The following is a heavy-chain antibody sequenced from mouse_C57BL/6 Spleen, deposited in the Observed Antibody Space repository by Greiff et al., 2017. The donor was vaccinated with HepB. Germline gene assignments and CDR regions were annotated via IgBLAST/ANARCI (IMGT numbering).Heavy chain of an antibody. D-gene: IGHD1-1*01. J-gene: IGHJ4*01. V-gene: IGHV1-80*01. CDR1: GYAFSSYW. Sequence: VHLVESGAELVKPGASVKISCKASGYAFSSYWMNWVKQRPGKGLEWIGQIYPGDGDTNYNGKFKGKATLTADKSSSTAYMQLSSLTSEDSAVYFCARSTFPHYYGSSGDYYAMDYWGQGTSVTVSS. CDR2: IYPGDGDT. CDR3: ARSTFPHYYGSSGDYYAMDY.